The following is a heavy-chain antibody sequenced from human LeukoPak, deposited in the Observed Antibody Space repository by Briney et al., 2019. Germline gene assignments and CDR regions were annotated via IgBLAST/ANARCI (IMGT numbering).Heavy chain of an antibody. Sequence: GGSLRLSCAASGFTFDDYGMSRVRQVPGKGLEWVSGINWNGGSTGYADSVKGRFTISRDNAKKSLYLQMNSLRAEDTALYYCARVVLSRGERDYWGQGTLVTVSS. CDR1: GFTFDDYG. CDR3: ARVVLSRGERDY. D-gene: IGHD2-2*01. V-gene: IGHV3-20*04. CDR2: INWNGGST. J-gene: IGHJ4*02.